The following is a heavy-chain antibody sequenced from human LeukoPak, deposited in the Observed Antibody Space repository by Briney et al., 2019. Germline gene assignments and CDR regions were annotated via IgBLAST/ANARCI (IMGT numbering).Heavy chain of an antibody. CDR2: INPNSGGT. J-gene: IGHJ4*02. D-gene: IGHD6-19*01. V-gene: IGHV1-2*02. CDR1: AYTFTEYY. CDR3: ARDSGRVGYQQWVVRYFDY. Sequence: EASVKVSCKASAYTFTEYYIHWVRQAPGQGLEWMGWINPNSGGTNFAQKFQGRVTMTRDTSISTAYMELSRLKSDDTAVYYCARDSGRVGYQQWVVRYFDYWGQGTPVTVSS.